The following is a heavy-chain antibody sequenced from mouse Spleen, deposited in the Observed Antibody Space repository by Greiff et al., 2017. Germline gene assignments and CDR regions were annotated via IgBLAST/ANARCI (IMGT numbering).Heavy chain of an antibody. CDR3: ARMGDYYDGSSSFDY. V-gene: IGHV1-53*01. Sequence: QVQLQQPGTELVKPGASVKLSCKASGYTFTSYWMHWVQQRPGQGLEWIGNINPSNGGTNYNEKFKSKATLTVDKSSSTAYMQLSSLTSEDSAVYYCARMGDYYDGSSSFDYWGQGTTLTVSS. CDR1: GYTFTSYW. J-gene: IGHJ2*01. D-gene: IGHD1-1*01. CDR2: INPSNGGT.